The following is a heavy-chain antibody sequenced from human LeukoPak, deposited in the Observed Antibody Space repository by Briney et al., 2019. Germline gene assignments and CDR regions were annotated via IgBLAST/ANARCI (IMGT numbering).Heavy chain of an antibody. Sequence: GASVKVSWKASGYTFTSYDINWVRQAPGQGPEWMGWVNTATGNTGYAQKFQGRVSMTRDTSRTTAYMELRSLTSEDTAVYLCARVWGPTPIHYFDYWGQGSLVTVSP. J-gene: IGHJ4*02. CDR2: VNTATGNT. CDR1: GYTFTSYD. D-gene: IGHD3-16*01. V-gene: IGHV1-8*01. CDR3: ARVWGPTPIHYFDY.